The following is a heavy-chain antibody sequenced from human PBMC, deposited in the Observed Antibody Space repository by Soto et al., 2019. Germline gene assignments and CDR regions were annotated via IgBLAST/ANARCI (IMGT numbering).Heavy chain of an antibody. J-gene: IGHJ4*02. V-gene: IGHV3-21*04. Sequence: GGSLRLSCAASGFTFSSYSMNWVRQAPGKGLEWVSSISGSSSNTYYADSVKGRFTISRDNSKNSLYLQMNSLRAEDTAVYYCAKDEIITIFGVVTLGYDYWGQGTLVTVSS. CDR1: GFTFSSYS. CDR3: AKDEIITIFGVVTLGYDY. D-gene: IGHD3-3*01. CDR2: ISGSSSNT.